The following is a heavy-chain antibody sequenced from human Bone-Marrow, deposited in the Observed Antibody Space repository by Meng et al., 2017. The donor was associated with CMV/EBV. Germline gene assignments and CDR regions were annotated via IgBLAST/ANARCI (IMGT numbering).Heavy chain of an antibody. CDR2: INWNGGST. CDR1: GFTFDDYG. J-gene: IGHJ6*02. D-gene: IGHD3-3*01. Sequence: GESLKISCAASGFTFDDYGMSWVRQAPGKGLEWVSGINWNGGSTGYADSVKGRFTISRDNAKNSLYLQMNSLRAEDTAVYYCARDLGGVDFGVVRGDYYGMDVWGQGTTVTVSS. CDR3: ARDLGGVDFGVVRGDYYGMDV. V-gene: IGHV3-20*04.